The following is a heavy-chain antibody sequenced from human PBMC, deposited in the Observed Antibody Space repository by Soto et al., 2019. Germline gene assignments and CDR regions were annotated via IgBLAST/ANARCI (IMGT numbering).Heavy chain of an antibody. D-gene: IGHD3-10*01. CDR1: GYSFTSYW. Sequence: PGESLKISCKGSGYSFTSYWIGWVRQMPGKGLEWMGIIYPGDSDTRYSPSFQGQVTISADKSISTAYLQWSSLKASDTAMYYCARHPPDYGSVYYYCGMHVCGQGTTVTVSS. V-gene: IGHV5-51*01. CDR3: ARHPPDYGSVYYYCGMHV. J-gene: IGHJ6*02. CDR2: IYPGDSDT.